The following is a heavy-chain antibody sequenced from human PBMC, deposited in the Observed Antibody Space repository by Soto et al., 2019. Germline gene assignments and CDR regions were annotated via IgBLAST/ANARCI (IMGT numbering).Heavy chain of an antibody. V-gene: IGHV3-15*01. CDR3: PPGSGGSWGYHP. CDR1: GLTFSNAW. J-gene: IGHJ5*02. CDR2: IKSKTDGETT. D-gene: IGHD2-15*01. Sequence: GGSLRLCCAVSGLTFSNAWMSWVRQAPGKGLEWVGRIKSKTDGETTDYAAPVKGRFIISRDDSKSTLYLQMNSLKTEDTAVYYCPPGSGGSWGYHPWGQGTLVTVSS.